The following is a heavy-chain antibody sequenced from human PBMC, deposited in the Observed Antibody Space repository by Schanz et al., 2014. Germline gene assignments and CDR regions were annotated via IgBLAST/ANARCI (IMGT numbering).Heavy chain of an antibody. J-gene: IGHJ6*02. Sequence: VQLVESGGGVVQPGGSLRLSCAASGFTFNSYAMTWVRQAPGKGLEWVSSISHSGGSKYYADSVKGRFTISRDNSENTLYRQMNSLSADDTAVFYCAKEMGYCSGGTCYDYYYYGLDVWGQGTTVTVSS. V-gene: IGHV3-23*04. CDR2: ISHSGGSK. CDR3: AKEMGYCSGGTCYDYYYYGLDV. D-gene: IGHD2-15*01. CDR1: GFTFNSYA.